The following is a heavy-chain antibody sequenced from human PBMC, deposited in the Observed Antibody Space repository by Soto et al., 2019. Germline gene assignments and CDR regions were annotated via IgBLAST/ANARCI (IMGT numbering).Heavy chain of an antibody. D-gene: IGHD6-19*01. V-gene: IGHV3-48*03. Sequence: EAQLVESGGGVVQPGGSLRLSCAASGRTVSKYEMTWVRQAPGKGLEWVSYISDSGIIHYAESLKGRVTISRDNTKNSLYLQLNSLRAEETAVYYCATSIALAGYNYYYGLDVWGQGTTVTVS. J-gene: IGHJ6*02. CDR3: ATSIALAGYNYYYGLDV. CDR1: GRTVSKYE. CDR2: ISDSGII.